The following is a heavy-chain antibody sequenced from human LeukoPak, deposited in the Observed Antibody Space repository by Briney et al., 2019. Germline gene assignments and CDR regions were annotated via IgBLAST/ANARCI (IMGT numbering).Heavy chain of an antibody. CDR2: INHSGST. CDR3: AKDPARSPQVDY. CDR1: GGSFSGYY. J-gene: IGHJ4*02. V-gene: IGHV4-34*01. Sequence: PSETLSLTCAVYGGSFSGYYWSWNRQPPGKGLEWIGEINHSGSTNYNPSLKSRVTISVDTSKNQFSLKLSSVTAADTAVYYCAKDPARSPQVDYWGQGTLVTVSS.